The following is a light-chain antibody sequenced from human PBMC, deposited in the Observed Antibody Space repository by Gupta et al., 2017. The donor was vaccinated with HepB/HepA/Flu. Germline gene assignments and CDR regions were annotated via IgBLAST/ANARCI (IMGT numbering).Light chain of an antibody. V-gene: IGLV3-1*01. J-gene: IGLJ2*01. Sequence: SYDLPQPPSVSVSPGPTSSITCPGDKLGDKYACWYQQKPGQSPVLVIYQDSKRPSGIPERFSGSNSGNTATLTISGTQAMDEADYYCQAWDSSTASVVFGGGTKLTVL. CDR2: QDS. CDR3: QAWDSSTASVV. CDR1: KLGDKY.